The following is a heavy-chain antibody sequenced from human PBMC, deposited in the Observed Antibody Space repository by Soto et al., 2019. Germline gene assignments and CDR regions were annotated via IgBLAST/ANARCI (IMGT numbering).Heavy chain of an antibody. CDR3: AIDHDTTMRRSWFDP. Sequence: QVQLVQSGAEVKKPGSSVKVSCKASGGTFSSYTISWVRQAPGQGLEWMGRIIPILGIANYAQKFQGRVTITADKSTSTAYMELRSLRSEYMAVYYCAIDHDTTMRRSWFDPWGQGTLVTVSS. D-gene: IGHD5-18*01. V-gene: IGHV1-69*08. CDR2: IIPILGIA. J-gene: IGHJ5*02. CDR1: GGTFSSYT.